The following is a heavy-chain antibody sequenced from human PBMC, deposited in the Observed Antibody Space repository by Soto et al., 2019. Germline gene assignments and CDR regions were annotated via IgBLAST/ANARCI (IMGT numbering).Heavy chain of an antibody. V-gene: IGHV3-23*01. CDR3: AKESEMSVGYGMDV. D-gene: IGHD3-10*01. CDR2: ISGSGTST. Sequence: GSLRLSCAASGFTFGNYAMSWVRQAPGKGLEWVAAISGSGTSTYNIHSVNGRFTISRDNLVNTVYLQMNTLRAEDTALYYCAKESEMSVGYGMDVWGQGTTVTVSS. CDR1: GFTFGNYA. J-gene: IGHJ6*02.